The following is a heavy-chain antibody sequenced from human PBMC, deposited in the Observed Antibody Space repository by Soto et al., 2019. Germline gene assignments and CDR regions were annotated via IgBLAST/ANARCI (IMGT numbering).Heavy chain of an antibody. J-gene: IGHJ6*02. CDR2: ISGSGGYT. CDR3: AKGSCSTTNCPMDV. D-gene: IGHD2-2*01. V-gene: IGHV3-23*01. CDR1: GFTFNIYA. Sequence: GGSLRLSCTASGFTFNIYAMNWVRQAPGKGLEWVSSISGSGGYTDYADSVKGRFTISRDNSKNTLYLQMNSLRAEDTAFYYCAKGSCSTTNCPMDVWGQGTTVTVSS.